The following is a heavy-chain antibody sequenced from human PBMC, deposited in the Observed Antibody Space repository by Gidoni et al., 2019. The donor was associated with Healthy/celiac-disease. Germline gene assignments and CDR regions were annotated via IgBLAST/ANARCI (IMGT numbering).Heavy chain of an antibody. J-gene: IGHJ4*02. D-gene: IGHD5-12*01. CDR2: LIHICGTA. Sequence: QVQLLQSGAELKKPGSSVKVSCTASGGTFSSYALSWVRQAPGQGLVWMGGLIHICGTANYAQKFQGRVTSTADESTSQADMELSSLRAEDTAVYYCVYEVATTTTSFDYWGQGTLVTVSS. CDR3: VYEVATTTTSFDY. CDR1: GGTFSSYA. V-gene: IGHV1-69*01.